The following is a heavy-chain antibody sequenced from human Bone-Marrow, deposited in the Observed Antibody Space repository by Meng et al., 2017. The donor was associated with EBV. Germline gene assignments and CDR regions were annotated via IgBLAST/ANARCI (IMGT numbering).Heavy chain of an antibody. CDR3: TRGGDSYGYYDY. CDR1: RYTFDEYA. Sequence: VQLVLSGSEMKNPCASVKVACKSSRYTFDEYAINWVLQVPRQGLEWMGWINTITGNPTYAQGFIGRFVFSLDTSVSTTFLQISSLKAEDTAVYYCTRGGDSYGYYDYWGQGTLVTVSS. V-gene: IGHV7-4-1*02. J-gene: IGHJ4*01. D-gene: IGHD3-22*01. CDR2: INTITGNP.